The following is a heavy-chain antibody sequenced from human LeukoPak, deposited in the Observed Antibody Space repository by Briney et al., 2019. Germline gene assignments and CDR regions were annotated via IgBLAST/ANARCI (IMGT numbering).Heavy chain of an antibody. CDR1: GFTFSSYG. Sequence: GGSLRLSCAASGFTFSSYGMHWVRQAPGKGLEWVAVISYDGSNKYYAVSVKGRFTISRDNSKNTLYLQMDSLRAEDTAVYYCAKVDCSSTSCYYGMDVWGKGTTVTVSS. CDR3: AKVDCSSTSCYYGMDV. J-gene: IGHJ6*04. CDR2: ISYDGSNK. V-gene: IGHV3-30*18. D-gene: IGHD2-2*01.